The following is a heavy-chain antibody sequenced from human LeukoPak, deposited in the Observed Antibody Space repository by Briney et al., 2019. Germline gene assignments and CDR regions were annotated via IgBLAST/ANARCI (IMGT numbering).Heavy chain of an antibody. CDR1: GYTFTSYD. CDR3: ARRLGLRWDLQAFDI. CDR2: MNPNSGDR. V-gene: IGHV1-8*01. Sequence: ASVKVSCKASGYTFTSYDINWVRQATGQGLEWMGWMNPNSGDRGYAQKFQGRVTITRNTSISTAYMELSSLRSEDTAVYYCARRLGLRWDLQAFDIWGQGTMVTVSS. D-gene: IGHD4-23*01. J-gene: IGHJ3*02.